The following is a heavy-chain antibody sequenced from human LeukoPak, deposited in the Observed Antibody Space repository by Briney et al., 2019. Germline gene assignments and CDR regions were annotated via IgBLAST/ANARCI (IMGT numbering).Heavy chain of an antibody. CDR2: IYYSGST. CDR1: GGSISSFF. J-gene: IGHJ5*02. CDR3: ARGLPGHYDSGGIWFDP. V-gene: IGHV4-59*08. Sequence: SETLSLTCTVSGGSISSFFWSWIRQPPGKGLEWIGYIYYSGSTNYNPSLKSRVTISVDTSKNQFSLNLSSVTAADTAVYYCARGLPGHYDSGGIWFDPWGQGTLVTVSS. D-gene: IGHD3-22*01.